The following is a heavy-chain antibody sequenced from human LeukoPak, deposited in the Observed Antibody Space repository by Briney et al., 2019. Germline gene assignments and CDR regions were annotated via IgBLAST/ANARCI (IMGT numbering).Heavy chain of an antibody. D-gene: IGHD6-19*01. V-gene: IGHV4-4*07. CDR3: ARGLGIAVADQFDY. J-gene: IGHJ4*02. CDR2: IYTSGST. Sequence: PSETLSLTCTVSGGSISSYYWSWIRQPAGKGLERIGRIYTSGSTNYNPSLKSRVTMSVDTSKNQFSLKLSSVTAADTAVYYCARGLGIAVADQFDYWGQGTLVTVSS. CDR1: GGSISSYY.